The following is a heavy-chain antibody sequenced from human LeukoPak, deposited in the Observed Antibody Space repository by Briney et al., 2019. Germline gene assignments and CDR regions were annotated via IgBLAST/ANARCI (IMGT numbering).Heavy chain of an antibody. V-gene: IGHV3-7*01. CDR1: EFTFSTFW. D-gene: IGHD2-21*01. Sequence: GGSLRLSCAASEFTFSTFWMSWVRQAPGKGLEWVANIKADGSVKHYVDSVEGRFGISRDNARSSLYLQMNSLRAEDTAVYYCVRDSDYQRNSGGLYAHYDALDIWGHGTMVTVS. J-gene: IGHJ3*02. CDR2: IKADGSVK. CDR3: VRDSDYQRNSGGLYAHYDALDI.